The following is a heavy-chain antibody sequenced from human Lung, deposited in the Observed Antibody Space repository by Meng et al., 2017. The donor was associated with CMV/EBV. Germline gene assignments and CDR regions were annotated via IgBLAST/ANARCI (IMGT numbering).Heavy chain of an antibody. CDR3: ARVLLDVRGWYYQGMDV. D-gene: IGHD6-19*01. CDR1: GFRFSDYY. V-gene: IGHV3-69-1*01. CDR2: ISSSYAV. J-gene: IGHJ6*02. Sequence: ESLKISCAASGFRFSDYYMTWIRQAPGKALEWVSYISSSYAVDYADSLKGRFTISRDNAKNSMYLQMNSLRAEDTAIYYCARVLLDVRGWYYQGMDVWGQGTXVTVSS.